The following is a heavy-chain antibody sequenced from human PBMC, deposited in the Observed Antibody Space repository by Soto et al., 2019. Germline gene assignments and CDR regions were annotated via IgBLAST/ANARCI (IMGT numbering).Heavy chain of an antibody. CDR3: ARGDYDFWSGYYRVGNQNFGY. D-gene: IGHD3-3*01. CDR2: INPSGGST. Sequence: GASVKVSCKASGYTFTSYYMHWVRQAPGQGLEWMGIINPSGGSTSYAQKFQGRVTMTRDTSTSTVYMELSSLRSEDTAVYYCARGDYDFWSGYYRVGNQNFGYWGQGTLVTVSS. CDR1: GYTFTSYY. J-gene: IGHJ4*02. V-gene: IGHV1-46*01.